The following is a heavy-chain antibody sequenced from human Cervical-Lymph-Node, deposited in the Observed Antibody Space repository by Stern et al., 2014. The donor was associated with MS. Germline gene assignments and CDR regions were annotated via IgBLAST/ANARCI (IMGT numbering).Heavy chain of an antibody. CDR2: IWYDGSNK. Sequence: VQLEESGGGVVQPGRSLRLSCAASGFTFSSYGMHWVRQAPGKGLEWVAVIWYDGSNKYYADSVKGRFTISRDNSKNTLYLQMNILRSEDTAVYYCARVLSGYDSPDYWGQGTLVTVSS. CDR1: GFTFSSYG. D-gene: IGHD5-12*01. V-gene: IGHV3-33*01. J-gene: IGHJ4*02. CDR3: ARVLSGYDSPDY.